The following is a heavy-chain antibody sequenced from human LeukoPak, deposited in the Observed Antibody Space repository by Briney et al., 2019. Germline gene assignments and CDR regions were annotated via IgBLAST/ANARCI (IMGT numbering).Heavy chain of an antibody. Sequence: HPGGSLRLSCAASGFTFSSYAMHWVRQAPGKGLEWVAVISYDGSNKYYADSVKGRFTISRDNSKNTLYLQMNSLRAEDTAVYYCARDGMVYAYYYYYGMDVWGQGTTVTVSS. CDR3: ARDGMVYAYYYYYGMDV. CDR1: GFTFSSYA. J-gene: IGHJ6*02. D-gene: IGHD2-8*01. V-gene: IGHV3-30*04. CDR2: ISYDGSNK.